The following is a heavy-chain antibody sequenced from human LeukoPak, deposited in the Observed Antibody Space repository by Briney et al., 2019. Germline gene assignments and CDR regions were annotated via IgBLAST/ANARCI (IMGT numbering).Heavy chain of an antibody. CDR2: ISGSGGST. D-gene: IGHD5-12*01. Sequence: GGSLRLSCAASGFTFSSYGMSWVRQAPGKGLVWVSAISGSGGSTYYADSVKGRFTISRDNSKNTLYLQMNSLRAEDTAVYYSASMPGYSGYLFDYWGQGTLVTVSS. CDR3: ASMPGYSGYLFDY. CDR1: GFTFSSYG. V-gene: IGHV3-23*01. J-gene: IGHJ4*02.